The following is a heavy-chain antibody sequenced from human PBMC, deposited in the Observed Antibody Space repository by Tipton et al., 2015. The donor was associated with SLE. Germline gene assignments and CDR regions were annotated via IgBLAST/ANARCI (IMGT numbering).Heavy chain of an antibody. V-gene: IGHV3-33*01. CDR3: AREYYYDSKDAFDI. D-gene: IGHD3-22*01. J-gene: IGHJ3*02. CDR1: GFTFSSYG. CDR2: IWYDGSNK. Sequence: SLRLSCAASGFTFSSYGMHWVRQAPGKGLEWVAVIWYDGSNKYYADSVKGRFTISRDNSKNTLYLQMNSLRAEDTGVYYCAREYYYDSKDAFDIWGQGTMVTVSS.